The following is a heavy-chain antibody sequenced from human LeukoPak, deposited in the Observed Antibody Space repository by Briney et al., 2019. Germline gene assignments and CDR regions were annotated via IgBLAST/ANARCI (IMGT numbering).Heavy chain of an antibody. CDR1: GIIFRSYW. Sequence: AGGSLRLSCAASGIIFRSYWMHWVRQVPGKGLMWVSRISPDGTTTTYTDSVKVRFTISRDNAKKTVYLQMDRLRAEDTATYDCICDSGNRSGGDYWGQGALVTASP. CDR3: ICDSGNRSGGDY. D-gene: IGHD1-26*01. CDR2: ISPDGTTT. J-gene: IGHJ4*02. V-gene: IGHV3-74*01.